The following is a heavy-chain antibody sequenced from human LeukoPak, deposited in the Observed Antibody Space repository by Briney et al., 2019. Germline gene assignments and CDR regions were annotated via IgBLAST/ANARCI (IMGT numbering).Heavy chain of an antibody. CDR2: INHRGST. CDR3: AREGSAFDI. CDR1: GRSISSSSYY. Sequence: AETLSLTCTVSGRSISSSSYYWGWIRQPPGKGLEWIGEINHRGSTNYNPPRKSRVTISVDTSKNHFSLKLSSVTAAATAVYYCAREGSAFDIWGQGTMVTVSS. J-gene: IGHJ3*02. V-gene: IGHV4-39*07.